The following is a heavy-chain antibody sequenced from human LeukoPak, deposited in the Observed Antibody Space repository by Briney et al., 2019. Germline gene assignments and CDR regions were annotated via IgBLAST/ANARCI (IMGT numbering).Heavy chain of an antibody. J-gene: IGHJ6*03. CDR3: ARAHQTTVTIFFYYYMDV. Sequence: GRSLRLSCAASGFTFSSYSMNWVRQAPGKGLEWVSSISSSSSYIYYADSVKGRFTISRDNAKNSLYLQMNSLRAEGTAVYYCARAHQTTVTIFFYYYMDVWGKGTTVTISS. CDR2: ISSSSSYI. CDR1: GFTFSSYS. D-gene: IGHD4-17*01. V-gene: IGHV3-21*01.